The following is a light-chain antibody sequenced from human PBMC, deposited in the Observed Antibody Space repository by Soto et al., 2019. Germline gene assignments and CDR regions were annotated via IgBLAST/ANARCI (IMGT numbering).Light chain of an antibody. CDR3: QQRNSWPPDIT. V-gene: IGKV3-11*01. CDR1: QSVRNY. Sequence: EVVLTQSPATLSLSPGESATLSCRASQSVRNYLAWYQQKRGQAPRLLIYDASNRAAGSPARFTGSGSGTDFTRTISSLEPEDFAVYFCQQRNSWPPDITFGPGTKVDIK. J-gene: IGKJ3*01. CDR2: DAS.